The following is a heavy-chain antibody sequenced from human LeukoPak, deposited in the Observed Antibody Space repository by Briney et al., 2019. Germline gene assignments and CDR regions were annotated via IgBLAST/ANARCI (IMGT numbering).Heavy chain of an antibody. D-gene: IGHD2-2*01. CDR1: GFAFDEHG. V-gene: IGHV3-20*04. CDR3: ARAPITSPFYFDY. CDR2: INRSGGST. J-gene: IGHJ4*02. Sequence: GGSLRLSCTASGFAFDEHGMSWVRQAPGKGLEWVSGINRSGGSTGYADPLRGRFTISRHNAKNSLYLQMDSLRAEDTALYYCARAPITSPFYFDYWGQGTLVTVSS.